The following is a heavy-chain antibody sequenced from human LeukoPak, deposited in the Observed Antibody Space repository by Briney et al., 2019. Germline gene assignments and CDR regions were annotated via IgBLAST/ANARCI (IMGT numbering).Heavy chain of an antibody. CDR3: ARTRYGMDV. V-gene: IGHV6-1*01. CDR1: RDSVSSNIAA. Sequence: SQTLSLTCAISRDSVSSNIAAWNWIRHSPTGGLEWLGRTYHRSRWYNEYAVPVKSRITITPDTSKNQFSLQLNSVTPEDTAVYYCARTRYGMDVWGQGTTVTVSS. J-gene: IGHJ6*02. D-gene: IGHD6-6*01. CDR2: TYHRSRWYN.